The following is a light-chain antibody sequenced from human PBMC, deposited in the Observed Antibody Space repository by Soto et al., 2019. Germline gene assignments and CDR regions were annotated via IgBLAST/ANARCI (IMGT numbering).Light chain of an antibody. CDR2: GAY. CDR1: QSISSSL. Sequence: EIVLTQSPDTLSLSPRERAPLSCRPSQSISSSLVTWYQQKPGEPPRPLIYGAYIRATGIPDRFSGRGSGTEFTLTISSLEPEDFAVYYCQLYDGSLFTFGPGTKVDIK. CDR3: QLYDGSLFT. V-gene: IGKV3-20*01. J-gene: IGKJ3*01.